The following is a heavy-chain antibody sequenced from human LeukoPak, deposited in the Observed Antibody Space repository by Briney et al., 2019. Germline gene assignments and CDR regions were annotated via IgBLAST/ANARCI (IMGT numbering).Heavy chain of an antibody. CDR2: ISGSGGTT. J-gene: IGHJ6*02. D-gene: IGHD2-2*01. Sequence: GGSLRLSCAASGFTFSSYAMHWVRQAPGKGLEWVSVISGSGGTTYYADSVKGRFTISRDNSKNTLYLQMNSLRAEDTAVYYCARGEDIVVVPAASPTCMDVWGQGTTVTVSS. V-gene: IGHV3-23*01. CDR3: ARGEDIVVVPAASPTCMDV. CDR1: GFTFSSYA.